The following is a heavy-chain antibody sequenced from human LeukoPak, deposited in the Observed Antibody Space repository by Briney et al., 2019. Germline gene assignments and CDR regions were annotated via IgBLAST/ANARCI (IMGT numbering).Heavy chain of an antibody. D-gene: IGHD5-18*01. V-gene: IGHV3-7*01. CDR3: ARGRGYTYGHPFDY. CDR1: GFTFSTYW. Sequence: PGGFLRLSCAASGFTFSTYWMSWVRQAPGKGLEWVANIKQDGSEKHSVDSVKDRFTISRDNAKNSLYLQMNSLRAEDTAVYYCARGRGYTYGHPFDYWGQGNLVTVSS. CDR2: IKQDGSEK. J-gene: IGHJ4*02.